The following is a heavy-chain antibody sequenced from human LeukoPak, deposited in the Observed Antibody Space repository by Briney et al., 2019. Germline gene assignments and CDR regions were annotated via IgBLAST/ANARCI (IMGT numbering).Heavy chain of an antibody. CDR3: AKSGHSSSWYFS. D-gene: IGHD6-13*01. Sequence: GGSLRLSCAASGFTFTNYGMNWVRQAPGKGLEWVSVINNSGGNTFYADSVKGRFIISRDNSKNTLYLQMNSLRAEDTAVYYCAKSGHSSSWYFSWGQGTLVTVSS. V-gene: IGHV3-23*01. CDR1: GFTFTNYG. CDR2: INNSGGNT. J-gene: IGHJ4*02.